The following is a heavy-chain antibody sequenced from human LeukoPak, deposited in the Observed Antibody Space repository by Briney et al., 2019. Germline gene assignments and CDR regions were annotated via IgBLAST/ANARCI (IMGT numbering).Heavy chain of an antibody. J-gene: IGHJ4*02. D-gene: IGHD4-17*01. CDR1: GGSFSAYY. CDR3: ARGQGTVTTH. Sequence: KPSETPSLTCAVSGGSFSAYYWTWIRQPPGKGPEWIGEINHSGSANYNPSLKSRVTISLDTSKNQFSLKLSSVTAADTAVYYCARGQGTVTTHWGQGTLVTVSS. V-gene: IGHV4-34*01. CDR2: INHSGSA.